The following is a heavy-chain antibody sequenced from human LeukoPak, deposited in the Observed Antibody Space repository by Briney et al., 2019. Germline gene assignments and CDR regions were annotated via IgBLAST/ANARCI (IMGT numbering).Heavy chain of an antibody. CDR1: GFTLCSYA. D-gene: IGHD3-22*01. V-gene: IGHV3-23*01. CDR3: AKDDSSGYYYGYYFDY. CDR2: ISGSGGST. Sequence: AGASLILSRAASGFTLCSYAMSWGRQAPRKGREWGPAISGSGGSTYYADSVKGRFTISRDNSKNTLYLQMNSLRAEDTAVYYCAKDDSSGYYYGYYFDYWGQGTLVTVSS. J-gene: IGHJ4*02.